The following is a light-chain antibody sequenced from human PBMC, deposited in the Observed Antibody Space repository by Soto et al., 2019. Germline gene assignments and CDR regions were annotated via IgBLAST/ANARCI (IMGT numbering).Light chain of an antibody. J-gene: IGKJ5*01. V-gene: IGKV3-20*01. CDR2: DAS. Sequence: EIVLTQSPGTLSVSPGERVTPSCRASQSVSSSYLAWFQQKPGQAPRLLIYDASSRATGIPDRFSGSGSGTDFTLTISRLEPEDFAVYYCQQYSTSPITFGQGTRLEIK. CDR1: QSVSSSY. CDR3: QQYSTSPIT.